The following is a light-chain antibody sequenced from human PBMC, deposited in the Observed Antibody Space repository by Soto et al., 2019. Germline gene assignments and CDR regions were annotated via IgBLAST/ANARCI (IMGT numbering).Light chain of an antibody. CDR2: GAS. J-gene: IGKJ5*01. CDR1: QSVSSSS. Sequence: EIVLTQSPGSLSLSSGEGTTLXCRAIQSVSSSSLAWYQQEPGQAPRLLIYGASSRAHGSPDRFSGSGSATDFTRTISSLEPEDFAVYFGQQRSDWPPTFGQGTRLEIK. V-gene: IGKV3D-20*02. CDR3: QQRSDWPPT.